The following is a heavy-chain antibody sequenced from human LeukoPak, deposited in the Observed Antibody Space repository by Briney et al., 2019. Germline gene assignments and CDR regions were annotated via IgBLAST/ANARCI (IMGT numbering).Heavy chain of an antibody. CDR1: GYTFSTYG. CDR2: ISAYKGNT. Sequence: SVKVSCKASGYTFSTYGISWVRQAPGQGLEWMGWISAYKGNTYYAQKLQGRVTMTTDTSTSTAYMELRSLRSDDTAIYYCARDLYYYGSGSYYDVFDVWGQGTMVTVSS. D-gene: IGHD3-10*01. CDR3: ARDLYYYGSGSYYDVFDV. V-gene: IGHV1-18*01. J-gene: IGHJ3*01.